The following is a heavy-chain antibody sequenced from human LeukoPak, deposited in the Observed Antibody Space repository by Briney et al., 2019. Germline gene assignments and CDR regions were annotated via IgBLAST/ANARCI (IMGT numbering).Heavy chain of an antibody. D-gene: IGHD3-10*01. CDR3: ARMGVLGFGELLWRPYYYYYMDV. V-gene: IGHV1-69*13. CDR1: GGTFSSYA. J-gene: IGHJ6*03. Sequence: SVKVSCKASGGTFSSYAISWVRQAPGQGLEWMGGIIPIFGTANYAQKFQGRVTITADESTSTAYMELSSLRSEDTAVYYCARMGVLGFGELLWRPYYYYYMDVWGKGTTVTVSS. CDR2: IIPIFGTA.